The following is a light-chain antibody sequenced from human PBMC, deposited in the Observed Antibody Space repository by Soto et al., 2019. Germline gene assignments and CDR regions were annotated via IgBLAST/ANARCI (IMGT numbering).Light chain of an antibody. CDR3: QQARSFPLT. V-gene: IGKV1-12*01. CDR2: SAS. Sequence: DIQMTQSPSSVSASVGDRVTITCRASQAISSWLAWYQQKPGRAPKLLICSASSLQNGAPSRFTGSGSGTDFTLTITSLQPDDTAIYYCQQARSFPLTFGGGTKVEIK. J-gene: IGKJ4*01. CDR1: QAISSW.